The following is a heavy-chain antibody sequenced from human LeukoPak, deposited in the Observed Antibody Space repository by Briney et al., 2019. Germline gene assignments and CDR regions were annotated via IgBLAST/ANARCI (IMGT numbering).Heavy chain of an antibody. CDR3: ARALYSVTGTTARWFDP. J-gene: IGHJ5*02. V-gene: IGHV4-34*01. Sequence: PSETLSLTCAVYGGSFSGNYWSWIRQPPGKGLEWIGDINHSGTTNYSPSLKSRVTISVDTSKNQFSLKLSSVTAADTAVYYCARALYSVTGTTARWFDPWGQGTLVTVSS. CDR1: GGSFSGNY. D-gene: IGHD1-20*01. CDR2: INHSGTT.